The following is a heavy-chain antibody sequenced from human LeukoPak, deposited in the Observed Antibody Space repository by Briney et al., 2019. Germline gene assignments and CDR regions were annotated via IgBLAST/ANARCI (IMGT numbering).Heavy chain of an antibody. CDR3: ARDYSSSSGRYYYYYMDV. D-gene: IGHD6-6*01. CDR2: MNPNSGNT. Sequence: GASVKVSCKASGYTFTSYDINWVRQATGQGLEWMGWMNPNSGNTGYAQKFQGRVTMTRNTSISTAYMELSSLRSEDTAVYYCARDYSSSSGRYYYYYMDVWGKGTTVTVSS. V-gene: IGHV1-8*01. CDR1: GYTFTSYD. J-gene: IGHJ6*03.